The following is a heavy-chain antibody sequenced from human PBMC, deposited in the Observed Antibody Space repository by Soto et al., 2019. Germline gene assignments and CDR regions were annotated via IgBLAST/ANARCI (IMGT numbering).Heavy chain of an antibody. CDR3: ARGEVSDFYYYHVMEV. D-gene: IGHD3-3*01. V-gene: IGHV3-23*01. Sequence: EVQLLESGGGLVHPGGSLRLSCAASGFTFRTFAMSWVCQAPGKGLEWVSSIPGSGYTTYYADSVKGRFTISRDNSKGTLYLQMTSLRAEDTAVYFCARGEVSDFYYYHVMEVWGQGTTVTVSS. J-gene: IGHJ6*02. CDR1: GFTFRTFA. CDR2: IPGSGYTT.